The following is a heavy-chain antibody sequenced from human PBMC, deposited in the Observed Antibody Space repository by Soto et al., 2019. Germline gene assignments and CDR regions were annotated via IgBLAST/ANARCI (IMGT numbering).Heavy chain of an antibody. D-gene: IGHD3-22*01. CDR1: GFTFSGSA. CDR3: TSSALIDYYYYYGMDV. V-gene: IGHV3-73*02. J-gene: IGHJ6*02. CDR2: IRSKANSYAT. Sequence: EVRLVESGGGLVQPGGSLKLSCEASGFTFSGSARHWVRQASGKGLEWVGRIRSKANSYATAYAASVKGRFTISRDDSKNTAYLQMNSLKTEDTAVYYCTSSALIDYYYYYGMDVWGQGTTVTVSS.